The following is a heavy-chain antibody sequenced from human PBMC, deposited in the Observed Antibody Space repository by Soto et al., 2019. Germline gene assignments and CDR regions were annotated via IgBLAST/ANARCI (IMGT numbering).Heavy chain of an antibody. D-gene: IGHD6-6*01. V-gene: IGHV1-46*01. CDR2: INPSGGST. CDR3: ARVKQLVRGYYYGMDV. CDR1: GYTFTSYY. Sequence: ASLKVSCKASGYTFTSYYMHWVLQAPGQGLEWMRIINPSGGSTSYAQKFQGRDTMTRDTSTSTVYMELSSLRSEDTAVYYCARVKQLVRGYYYGMDVWGQGTTVTVSS. J-gene: IGHJ6*02.